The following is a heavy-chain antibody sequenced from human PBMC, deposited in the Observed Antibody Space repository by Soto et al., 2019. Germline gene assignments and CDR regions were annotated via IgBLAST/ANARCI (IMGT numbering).Heavy chain of an antibody. D-gene: IGHD6-6*01. CDR3: AKGSSSPPN. Sequence: HPGGSLRLSCATSGFTFSDNAMSWVRQAPGKGLEWVSAISGDGGRTNYADSVKGRFTISRDNSKNTLYLQMNSLRADDTAVYHCAKGSSSPPNWGQGTLVTVSS. J-gene: IGHJ4*02. CDR2: ISGDGGRT. CDR1: GFTFSDNA. V-gene: IGHV3-23*01.